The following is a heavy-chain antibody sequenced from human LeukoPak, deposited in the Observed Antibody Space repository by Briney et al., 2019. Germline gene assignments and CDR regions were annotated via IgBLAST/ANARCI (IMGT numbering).Heavy chain of an antibody. CDR2: IIPLSGTA. D-gene: IGHD5-24*01. Sequence: GSSVRVSCKASGGTFISYAVSWLRQAPGQGLEWMGGIIPLSGTAKYAERFQGRVTFTTDESTTTVYMDMTTLRSEDTAVYFCARGPRDGYSLMPYYFDYWGHGTRVIVSS. J-gene: IGHJ4*01. CDR3: ARGPRDGYSLMPYYFDY. V-gene: IGHV1-69*05. CDR1: GGTFISYA.